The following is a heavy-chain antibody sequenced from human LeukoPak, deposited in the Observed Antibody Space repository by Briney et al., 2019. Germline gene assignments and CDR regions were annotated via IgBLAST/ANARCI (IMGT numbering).Heavy chain of an antibody. J-gene: IGHJ4*02. CDR2: INPNSGGT. Sequence: GASVKVSCKASGYTFTSYGISWVRQAPGQGLEWMGWINPNSGGTNYAQKFQGRVTMTRDTSISTAYMELSRLRSDDTAVYYCARAEQYCSSTSCYEGMSRWGQGTLVTVSS. V-gene: IGHV1-2*02. CDR1: GYTFTSYG. CDR3: ARAEQYCSSTSCYEGMSR. D-gene: IGHD2-2*01.